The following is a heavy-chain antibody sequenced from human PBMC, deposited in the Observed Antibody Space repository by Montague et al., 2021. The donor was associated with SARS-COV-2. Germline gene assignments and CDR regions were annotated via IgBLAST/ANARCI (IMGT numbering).Heavy chain of an antibody. J-gene: IGHJ4*02. CDR2: TYHSGST. CDR3: ARIGDGYNAPPGY. Sequence: SETLSLTCEASGASISGNNWWIWVRQSPGKGLEWIGETYHSGSTNYNPSLRGRVTILVDTSKNQFSLKLSSVTAADTAVYYCARIGDGYNAPPGYWGQGTLVTVSS. CDR1: GASISGNNW. V-gene: IGHV4-4*02. D-gene: IGHD5-24*01.